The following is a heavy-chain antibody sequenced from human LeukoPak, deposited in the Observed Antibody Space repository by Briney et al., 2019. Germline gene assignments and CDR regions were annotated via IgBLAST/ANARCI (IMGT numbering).Heavy chain of an antibody. Sequence: PSETLSLTCTVSGGSISSGDYYWSWIRQPPGKGLEWIGYIYYSGSTYYNPSLKSRVTISVDTSKNQFSLKLSSVTAADTAVYYCARNFYDFWSPGYYYMDVWGKGTTVTVSS. CDR2: IYYSGST. CDR1: GGSISSGDYY. J-gene: IGHJ6*03. V-gene: IGHV4-30-4*08. D-gene: IGHD3-3*01. CDR3: ARNFYDFWSPGYYYMDV.